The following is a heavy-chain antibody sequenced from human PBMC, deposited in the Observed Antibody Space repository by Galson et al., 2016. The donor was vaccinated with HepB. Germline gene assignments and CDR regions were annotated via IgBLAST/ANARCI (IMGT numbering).Heavy chain of an antibody. Sequence: SLRLSCAASAFPFSTYAMHWVRQAPGKGLEWVALIWYDGSTKYYADSVKGRFTISRDNSKNTLYLQMNSLTAEDTAVYYCAKGYCGGATCPPRRTNWFDPWGQGTLVTVSP. V-gene: IGHV3-33*06. D-gene: IGHD2-21*01. J-gene: IGHJ5*02. CDR1: AFPFSTYA. CDR2: IWYDGSTK. CDR3: AKGYCGGATCPPRRTNWFDP.